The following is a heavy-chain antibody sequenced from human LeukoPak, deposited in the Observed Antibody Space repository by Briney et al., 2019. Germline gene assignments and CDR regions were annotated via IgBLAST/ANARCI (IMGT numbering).Heavy chain of an antibody. V-gene: IGHV3-23*01. CDR1: GFIFSNYA. D-gene: IGHD3/OR15-3a*01. CDR2: ISDSGGNT. J-gene: IGHJ4*02. CDR3: AKRGVVIRVILVGFHKEAYYFES. Sequence: PGGSLRLSCAASGFIFSNYAMSWVRQAPGKGLEWVAGISDSGGNTKYPDSVKGRFTISRDNPKNTLYLQMNSLRAEDTAVYFCAKRGVVIRVILVGFHKEAYYFESWGQGALVTVSS.